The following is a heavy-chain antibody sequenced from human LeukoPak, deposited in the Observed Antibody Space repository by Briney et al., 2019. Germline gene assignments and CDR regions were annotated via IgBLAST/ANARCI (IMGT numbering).Heavy chain of an antibody. CDR1: GGSISSSSYY. J-gene: IGHJ3*02. V-gene: IGHV4-39*01. D-gene: IGHD3-9*01. Sequence: SETLSLTCTVSGGSISSSSYYWGWIRQPPGKGLEWIGSIYYSGSTYYNPSLKSRVTISVDTSKNQFSLKLSSVTAADTAVYYCANHKRGDILTGYYLAFDIWGQGTMVTVSS. CDR3: ANHKRGDILTGYYLAFDI. CDR2: IYYSGST.